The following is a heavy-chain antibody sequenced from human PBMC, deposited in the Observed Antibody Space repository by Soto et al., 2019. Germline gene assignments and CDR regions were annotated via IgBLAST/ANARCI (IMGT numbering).Heavy chain of an antibody. Sequence: ASVKVSCKASGYTFTTYGISWVRQAPGQGLEWMGWISTYNGNTNYAQKLQGRVTMTTDTSTSTAYMELRSLRSDDTAVYYCAREYCSRTSCYGPDYWGQGTLVTVSS. CDR3: AREYCSRTSCYGPDY. D-gene: IGHD2-2*01. CDR2: ISTYNGNT. J-gene: IGHJ4*02. CDR1: GYTFTTYG. V-gene: IGHV1-18*01.